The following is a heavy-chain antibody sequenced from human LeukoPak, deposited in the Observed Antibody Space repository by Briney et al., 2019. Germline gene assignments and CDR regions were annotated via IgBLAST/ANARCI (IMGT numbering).Heavy chain of an antibody. V-gene: IGHV6-1*01. CDR1: GDSVSSNTGI. CDR3: ARDKVLNGFDI. CDR2: TYYRSKWFI. Sequence: SGPGLVKPSQTLSLTCAISGDSVSSNTGIWNWVRQSPSRGLEWLVRTYYRSKWFIDYALSVKGRMTINPDTSKNQFSLQLNSVTPEDTAVYYCARDKVLNGFDIWGQGTMVTVSS. J-gene: IGHJ3*02. D-gene: IGHD2-8*02.